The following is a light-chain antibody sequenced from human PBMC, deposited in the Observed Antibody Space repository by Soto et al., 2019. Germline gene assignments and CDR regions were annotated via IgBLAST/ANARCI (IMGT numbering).Light chain of an antibody. CDR3: QQSSDWPST. CDR2: DSS. J-gene: IGKJ4*01. Sequence: EIVLTQSPATLSLSPGERATLSCRASQSVGTYFAWYQQKPGQAPRLLIYDSSNRATGIPARFSGSGSGTDFTLTISSLEPEDFALYYCQQSSDWPSTFGGGTKVEIK. CDR1: QSVGTY. V-gene: IGKV3-11*01.